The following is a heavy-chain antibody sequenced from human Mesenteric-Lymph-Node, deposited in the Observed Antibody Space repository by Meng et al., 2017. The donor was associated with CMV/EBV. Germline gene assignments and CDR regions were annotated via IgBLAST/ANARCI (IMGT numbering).Heavy chain of an antibody. CDR1: GFTFSDYY. Sequence: GESLKISCAASGFTFSDYYMNGVRQAPGEGLDWVSSISDTSTISYADSVKGRFTISRDNAKNSLYLQMNSLRAEDTAVYYCARDERRWKTYDYWGQGTLVTVSS. J-gene: IGHJ4*02. CDR2: ISDTSTI. V-gene: IGHV3-69-1*01. CDR3: ARDERRWKTYDY. D-gene: IGHD1-1*01.